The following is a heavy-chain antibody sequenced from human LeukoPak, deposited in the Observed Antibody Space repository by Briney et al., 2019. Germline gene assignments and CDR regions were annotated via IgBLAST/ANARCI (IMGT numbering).Heavy chain of an antibody. CDR1: GFTFSSYS. CDR3: AKQEEFYI. J-gene: IGHJ4*02. CDR2: ISSSSSTI. V-gene: IGHV3-48*02. D-gene: IGHD3-3*01. Sequence: GGSLRLSCAASGFTFSSYSMNWVRQAPGKGLEWVSYISSSSSTIYYADSVKGRFTISRDNAKNSLYLQMNNLRDEDTAVYYCAKQEEFYIWGQGTLVTVSS.